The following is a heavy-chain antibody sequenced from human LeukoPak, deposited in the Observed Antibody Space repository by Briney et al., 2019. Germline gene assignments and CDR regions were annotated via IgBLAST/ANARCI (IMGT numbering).Heavy chain of an antibody. CDR2: IYYSGST. CDR1: GGSISSYY. D-gene: IGHD3-22*01. CDR3: ARDHDRATSHWFDP. Sequence: PSETLSLTCTVSGGSISSYYWSWIRQPPGKGLEWFGYIYYSGSTNYNPSLKSRVTISVDTSKNQFSLKLSSVTAADTAVYYCARDHDRATSHWFDPWGQGTLVTVSS. V-gene: IGHV4-59*01. J-gene: IGHJ5*02.